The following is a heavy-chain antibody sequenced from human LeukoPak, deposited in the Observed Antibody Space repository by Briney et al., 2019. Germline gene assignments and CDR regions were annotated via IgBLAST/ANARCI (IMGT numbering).Heavy chain of an antibody. CDR2: IYYSGST. CDR1: GGSISSYY. Sequence: SETLSLTCTVSGGSISSYYWSWIRQPPGKGLEWIGYIYYSGSTNYNPSLKSRVTISVDTSKNQFSLKLSSVTAADTAVYYCARAGSLHGGYFDYWGQETLVTVSS. CDR3: ARAGSLHGGYFDY. D-gene: IGHD1-26*01. V-gene: IGHV4-59*01. J-gene: IGHJ4*02.